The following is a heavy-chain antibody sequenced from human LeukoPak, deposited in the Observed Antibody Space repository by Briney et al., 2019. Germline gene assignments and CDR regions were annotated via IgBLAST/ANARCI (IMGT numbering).Heavy chain of an antibody. V-gene: IGHV4-59*08. CDR3: ARRRYTRGKVDS. CDR1: GGPISGYY. CDR2: MYYSGST. D-gene: IGHD6-19*01. Sequence: SDTVSLTCTVSGGPISGYYWRWIRQPPGKALEGSGYMYYSGSTNYNPSLKSRVTISVDTSKNQFCLKLSSVTAADTAGYYCARRRYTRGKVDSWGEGTLVSVS. J-gene: IGHJ4*02.